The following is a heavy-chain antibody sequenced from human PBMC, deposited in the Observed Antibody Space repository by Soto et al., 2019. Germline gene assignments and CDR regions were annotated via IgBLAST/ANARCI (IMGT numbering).Heavy chain of an antibody. J-gene: IGHJ6*03. CDR3: ARDGGNSDICTHWYYYMDV. CDR1: GFVVSSSY. V-gene: IGHV3-66*01. CDR2: IYSGGST. Sequence: EVQLEESGGGLVQPGGSLRLSCAASGFVVSSSYMSWARQAPGKGLEWVSVIYSGGSTYYADSLKGRFIISRDISKNTLYLQLNSLRAEDTAVYYCARDGGNSDICTHWYYYMDVWGKGTTVTVSS. D-gene: IGHD3-9*01.